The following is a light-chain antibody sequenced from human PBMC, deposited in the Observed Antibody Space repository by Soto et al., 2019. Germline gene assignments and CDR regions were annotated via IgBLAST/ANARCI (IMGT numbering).Light chain of an antibody. CDR1: QTISSW. V-gene: IGKV1-5*03. J-gene: IGKJ1*01. Sequence: DIQMTQSPSTLSGSVGDRVTITCRASQTISSWLAWYQQKPGKAPKLLIYKASTLKSGVPSRFSGSGSGTEYTLTISSLQPDDFATYYYQHYNSYSEAFGQRNKVELK. CDR3: QHYNSYSEA. CDR2: KAS.